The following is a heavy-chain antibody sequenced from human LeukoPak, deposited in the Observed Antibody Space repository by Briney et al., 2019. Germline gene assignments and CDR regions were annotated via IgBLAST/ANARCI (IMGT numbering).Heavy chain of an antibody. J-gene: IGHJ6*02. D-gene: IGHD3-22*01. Sequence: EASVKVSCTASGYTFTSYDINWVRQATGQGLEWMGWMNPNSGNTGYAQKFQGRVTITRNTSISTAYMELSSLRSGDTAVYYCARGGDSSGWGYYYYYYGMDVWGQGTTVTVSS. CDR3: ARGGDSSGWGYYYYYYGMDV. CDR2: MNPNSGNT. V-gene: IGHV1-8*03. CDR1: GYTFTSYD.